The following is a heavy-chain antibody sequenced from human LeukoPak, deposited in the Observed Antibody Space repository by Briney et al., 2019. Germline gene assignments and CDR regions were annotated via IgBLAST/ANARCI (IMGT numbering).Heavy chain of an antibody. CDR3: ARDPFMTTGWGIDY. CDR1: GFTFSDYY. V-gene: IGHV3-11*01. CDR2: ISGSGNII. D-gene: IGHD4-17*01. J-gene: IGHJ4*02. Sequence: GGSLRLSCTVSGFTFSDYYMSWVRQAPGKGLEWVSYISGSGNIIYYADSVKGRFTISRDNARNSLYLQMNSLRAEDTAVYYCARDPFMTTGWGIDYWGQGTLVTVSS.